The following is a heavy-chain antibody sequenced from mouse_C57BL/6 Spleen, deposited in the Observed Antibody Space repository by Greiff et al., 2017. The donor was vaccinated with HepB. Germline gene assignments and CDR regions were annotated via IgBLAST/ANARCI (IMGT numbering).Heavy chain of an antibody. CDR1: GFTFSDYG. V-gene: IGHV5-17*01. CDR2: ISSGSSTI. Sequence: DVKLVESGGGLVKPGGSLKLSCAASGFTFSDYGMHWVRQAPEKGLEWVAYISSGSSTIYYADTVKGRFTISRDNAKNTLFLRMTSLRSEDTAMYYCARPRDVERFAYWGQGTLVTVSA. J-gene: IGHJ3*01. CDR3: ARPRDVERFAY. D-gene: IGHD3-3*01.